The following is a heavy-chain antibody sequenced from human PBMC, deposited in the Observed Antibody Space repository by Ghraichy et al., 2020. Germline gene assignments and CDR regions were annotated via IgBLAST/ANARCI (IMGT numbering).Heavy chain of an antibody. CDR2: IYYSGST. V-gene: IGHV4-61*01. Sequence: SQTLSLTCTVSSVSVSSPNYYWTWIRPPPGRELEWIASIYYSGSTNYNPSLMSRVTISLDTSKNQLSLTLTSVTASDTAVYYCARVFHYTMDVWGQGTTVTVSS. CDR3: ARVFHYTMDV. J-gene: IGHJ6*02. CDR1: SVSVSSPNYY. D-gene: IGHD3-9*01.